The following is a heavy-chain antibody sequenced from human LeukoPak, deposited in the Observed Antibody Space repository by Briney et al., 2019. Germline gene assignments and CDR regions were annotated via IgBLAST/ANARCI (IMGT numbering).Heavy chain of an antibody. J-gene: IGHJ4*02. CDR2: ISGYNGNT. D-gene: IGHD3-10*01. CDR3: ARAFGELEEGYFDY. CDR1: GYTFNIYG. Sequence: ASVKVSCKASGYTFNIYGINWVRQAPGQGLEWMGWISGYNGNTNYAQKLQGRVTMTTDTSTSTAYMELRSLRSDDTAVYYCARAFGELEEGYFDYWGQGTLVTVSS. V-gene: IGHV1-18*01.